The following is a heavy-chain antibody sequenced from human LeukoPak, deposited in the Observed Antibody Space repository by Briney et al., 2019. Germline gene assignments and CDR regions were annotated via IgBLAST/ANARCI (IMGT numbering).Heavy chain of an antibody. Sequence: TETLSLTCTVSGGSISSYYWSWIRQPPGKGLEWIGYIYYSGSTNYNPSLKSRVTISVDTSKNQFSLKLSSVTAADTAVYYPRNPRIDGYPPTICHFFPYWGQGTLVTVSS. J-gene: IGHJ4*02. D-gene: IGHD5-24*01. CDR2: IYYSGST. CDR1: GGSISSYY. V-gene: IGHV4-59*08. CDR3: RNPRIDGYPPTICHFFPY.